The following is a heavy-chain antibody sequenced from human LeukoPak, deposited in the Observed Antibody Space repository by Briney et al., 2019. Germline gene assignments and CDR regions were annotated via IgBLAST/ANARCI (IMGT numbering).Heavy chain of an antibody. J-gene: IGHJ4*02. CDR1: GGSISSSSYY. CDR2: IYYSGST. CDR3: ARLGWLQSGLSDY. V-gene: IGHV4-39*01. D-gene: IGHD5-24*01. Sequence: SETLSLTCTVSGGSISSSSYYWGWIRQPPGKGLEWIGSIYYSGSTYYNPSLKSRVTISVDTSKNRFSLKLSSVTAADTAVYYCARLGWLQSGLSDYWGQGTLVTVSS.